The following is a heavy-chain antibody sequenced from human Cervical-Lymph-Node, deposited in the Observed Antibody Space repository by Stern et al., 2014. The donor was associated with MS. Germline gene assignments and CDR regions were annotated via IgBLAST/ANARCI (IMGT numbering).Heavy chain of an antibody. J-gene: IGHJ2*01. CDR3: ARAPYYYDTSGYSYSYFDL. Sequence: EVQLVQSGGGLVQPGGSLRLSCAASGFTFSSYWMHWVRQAPGKGLVWVSRIDSDGSGPTYADSVKGRFTISRDNAKNTLYLQMNSLRAEDTAVYYCARAPYYYDTSGYSYSYFDLWGRGTLVTVSS. V-gene: IGHV3-74*02. CDR1: GFTFSSYW. CDR2: IDSDGSGP. D-gene: IGHD3-22*01.